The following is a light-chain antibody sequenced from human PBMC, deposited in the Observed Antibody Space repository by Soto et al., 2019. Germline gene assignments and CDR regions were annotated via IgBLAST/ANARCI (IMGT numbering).Light chain of an antibody. CDR3: QHYNSYSEA. CDR1: QTISSW. Sequence: DIQMTQSPSTLSGSVGDRVTITCRASQTISSWLDWYQQKPGKAPKLLIYKASTLKSGVPSRFSGSGSGKEFTLTISSREPNDFATYYCQHYNSYSEAFGQGTKVEL. V-gene: IGKV1-5*03. J-gene: IGKJ1*01. CDR2: KAS.